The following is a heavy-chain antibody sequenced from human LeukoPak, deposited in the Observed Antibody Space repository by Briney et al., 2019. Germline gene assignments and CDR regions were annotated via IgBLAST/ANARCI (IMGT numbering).Heavy chain of an antibody. Sequence: GASVKVSCKASGGTFSSYAISWVRQAPGQGLEWMGGIIPIFGTANYAQKFQGRVTITADESTSTAYMELSSLRSEDTAVYYCAKAGSEDDFWSGYPYYFDYWGQGTLVTVSS. V-gene: IGHV1-69*13. CDR2: IIPIFGTA. J-gene: IGHJ4*02. CDR3: AKAGSEDDFWSGYPYYFDY. CDR1: GGTFSSYA. D-gene: IGHD3-3*01.